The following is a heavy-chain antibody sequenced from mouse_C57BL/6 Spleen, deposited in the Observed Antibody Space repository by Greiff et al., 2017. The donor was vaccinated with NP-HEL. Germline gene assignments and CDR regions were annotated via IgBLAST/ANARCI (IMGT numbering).Heavy chain of an antibody. V-gene: IGHV1-67*01. Sequence: VHLVESGPELVRPGVSVKISCKGSGYTFTDYAMHWVKQSHAKSLEWIGVISTYYGDASYNQTFKDKATMTVDKSSSTAYMELARLTSEDSAVYYCARDYGSTSYAMDYWGQGTSVTVSS. J-gene: IGHJ4*01. CDR2: ISTYYGDA. D-gene: IGHD1-1*01. CDR3: ARDYGSTSYAMDY. CDR1: GYTFTDYA.